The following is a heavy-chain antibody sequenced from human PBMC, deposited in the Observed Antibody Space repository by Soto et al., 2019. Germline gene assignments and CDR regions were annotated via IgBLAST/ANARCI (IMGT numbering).Heavy chain of an antibody. D-gene: IGHD6-13*01. CDR2: IYYSGST. J-gene: IGHJ4*02. Sequence: SETLSLTCTVSGGSISSGGYYWSWIRQHPGKGLEWIGYIYYSGSTYYNPSLKSRVTISVDTSKNQFSLKLSSVTAADTAVYYCARIDSVNIAAAGTIDYWGQGTLVTVSS. CDR1: GGSISSGGYY. CDR3: ARIDSVNIAAAGTIDY. V-gene: IGHV4-31*03.